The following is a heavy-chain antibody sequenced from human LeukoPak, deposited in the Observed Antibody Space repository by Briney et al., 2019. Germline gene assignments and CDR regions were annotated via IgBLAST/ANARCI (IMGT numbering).Heavy chain of an antibody. D-gene: IGHD3-10*01. J-gene: IGHJ6*02. V-gene: IGHV4-31*03. CDR1: GGSISSANYY. Sequence: PSQTLSLTCTVAGGSISSANYYWGWIRQHPGRGLEWIGYMYYSGSTFYTPSLKSRVTISKDTSKNQLSLRLSSVPAADTAVYYCARGAYGHQDGMDVWGQGTTVTVSS. CDR2: MYYSGST. CDR3: ARGAYGHQDGMDV.